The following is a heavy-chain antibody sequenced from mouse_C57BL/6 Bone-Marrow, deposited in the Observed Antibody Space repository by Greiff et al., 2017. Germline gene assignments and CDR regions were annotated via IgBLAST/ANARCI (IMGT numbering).Heavy chain of an antibody. D-gene: IGHD1-1*01. CDR2: IDPENGDT. V-gene: IGHV14-4*01. Sequence: EVMLVESGAELVRPGASVKLSCTASGFNIKDDYMHWVKQRPEQGLEWIGWIDPENGDTEYASKFQGKATITAETSTNTAYLQLSSLTSEDTAVYYCTTLPYYYGFAYWGQGTLVTVSA. CDR1: GFNIKDDY. CDR3: TTLPYYYGFAY. J-gene: IGHJ3*01.